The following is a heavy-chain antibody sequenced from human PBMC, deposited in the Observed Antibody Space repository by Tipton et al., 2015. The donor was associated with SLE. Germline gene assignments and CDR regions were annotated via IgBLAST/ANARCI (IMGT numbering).Heavy chain of an antibody. V-gene: IGHV4-4*07. CDR1: GGSISSYY. J-gene: IGHJ4*02. CDR3: AREQNDGWYFDS. Sequence: TLSLTCTVSGGSISSYYWSWIRQPAGNGLEWVGRIYSSGSTSYNPSLKSRVTMSIDTSKTQCTLKLSPVTAADTAVYYCAREQNDGWYFDSWGQGTLVTVSA. CDR2: IYSSGST. D-gene: IGHD5-24*01.